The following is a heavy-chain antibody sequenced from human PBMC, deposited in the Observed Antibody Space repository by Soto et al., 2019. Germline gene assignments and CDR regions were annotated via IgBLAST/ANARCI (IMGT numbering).Heavy chain of an antibody. D-gene: IGHD7-27*01. CDR2: ISSSSSYI. J-gene: IGHJ6*03. CDR3: ARNYESALGYYYMDV. V-gene: IGHV3-21*01. Sequence: EVQLVESGGGLVKPGGSLRLSCAASGFTFSSYSMNWVRQAPGKGLEWVSSISSSSSYIYYADSVKGRFTISRDNAKNSLYLQMNSLRAEDTAVYYCARNYESALGYYYMDVWGKGTTVTVSS. CDR1: GFTFSSYS.